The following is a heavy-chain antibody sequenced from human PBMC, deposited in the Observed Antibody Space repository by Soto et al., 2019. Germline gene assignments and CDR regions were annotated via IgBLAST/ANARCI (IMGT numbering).Heavy chain of an antibody. D-gene: IGHD4-17*01. J-gene: IGHJ4*02. CDR1: GFTFSSYS. CDR2: ISSSSTI. CDR3: ARIGRLRGGDY. Sequence: EVQLVESGGGLVQPGGSLRLSCAASGFTFSSYSMNWVRQAPGKGLEWVSYISSSSTIYYADSVKGRFTISRDNAKNSLYLQMNRLRAGDTAVYYCARIGRLRGGDYWGQGTLVTVSS. V-gene: IGHV3-48*01.